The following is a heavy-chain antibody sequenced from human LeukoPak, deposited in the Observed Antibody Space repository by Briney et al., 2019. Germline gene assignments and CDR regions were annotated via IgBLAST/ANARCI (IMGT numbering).Heavy chain of an antibody. D-gene: IGHD6-19*01. V-gene: IGHV3-49*03. CDR3: SRGSGWLSVY. CDR1: GFTFGDYL. Sequence: PGRSLRLSCTASGFTFGDYLMSWSRQAPGKGLEWIGFISGGTTEYAASVKGRFTISRDDSTSIAYLQMNSLTTEDTAVYYCSRGSGWLSVYWSQGTLVTVSS. CDR2: ISGGTT. J-gene: IGHJ4*02.